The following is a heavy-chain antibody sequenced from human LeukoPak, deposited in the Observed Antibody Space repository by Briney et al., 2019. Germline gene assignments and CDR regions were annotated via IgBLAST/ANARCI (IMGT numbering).Heavy chain of an antibody. CDR3: AKFPGYCSSTSCYAQAFFDY. CDR1: GFTFSSYA. Sequence: PGGSLRLSCAASGFTFSSYAMIWVRQAPGKGLEWVSAISGSGGSTYYADSVKGRFTISRDNSKNTLYLQMNSLRAEDTAVYYCAKFPGYCSSTSCYAQAFFDYWGQGTLVTVSS. CDR2: ISGSGGST. D-gene: IGHD2-2*03. J-gene: IGHJ4*02. V-gene: IGHV3-23*01.